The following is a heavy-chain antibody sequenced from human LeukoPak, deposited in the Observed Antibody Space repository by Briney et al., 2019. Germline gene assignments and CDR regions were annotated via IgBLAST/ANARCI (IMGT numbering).Heavy chain of an antibody. V-gene: IGHV3-30*18. CDR1: GFTFSSYG. CDR2: ISYDGSNK. J-gene: IGHJ3*02. D-gene: IGHD6-19*01. CDR3: AKDLEQWLVVRAFDI. Sequence: GRSLRLSCAASGFTFSSYGMHWVRQAPGQGLEWVAVISYDGSNKYYADSVKGRFTISRDNSKNTLYLQMNSLRAEDTAVYYCAKDLEQWLVVRAFDIWGQGTMVTVSS.